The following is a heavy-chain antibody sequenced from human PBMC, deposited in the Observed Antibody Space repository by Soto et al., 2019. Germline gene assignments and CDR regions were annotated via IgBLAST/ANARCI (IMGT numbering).Heavy chain of an antibody. J-gene: IGHJ4*02. CDR2: IHYRGSA. CDR1: GGSISSNTYY. CDR3: ARLYRGATLFGVAMNFDF. V-gene: IGHV4-39*01. Sequence: ASETLSLTCAVSGGSISSNTYYWTWIRQPPGKGLEWIGSIHYRGSAYYNPSLKSRVTISVDTSNNQFSLNLSSVTAADTALYYCARLYRGATLFGVAMNFDFWGQGTLVTVSS. D-gene: IGHD3-3*01.